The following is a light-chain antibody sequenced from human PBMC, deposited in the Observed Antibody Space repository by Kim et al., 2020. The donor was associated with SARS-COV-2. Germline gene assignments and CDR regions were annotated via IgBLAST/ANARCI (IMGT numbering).Light chain of an antibody. CDR3: QAWDSSAVV. Sequence: SYELTQPPSVSVSPGQTASITCSGDKVGDKYACWYQQKPGQSPVLVIYQDNKRPSGIPERFSGSNSGNTATLTISGTQAMDEADYYCQAWDSSAVVFGGG. CDR1: KVGDKY. CDR2: QDN. J-gene: IGLJ2*01. V-gene: IGLV3-1*01.